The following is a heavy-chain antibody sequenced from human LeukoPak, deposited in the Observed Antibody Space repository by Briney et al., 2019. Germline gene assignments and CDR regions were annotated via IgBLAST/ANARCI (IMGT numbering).Heavy chain of an antibody. V-gene: IGHV3-53*01. Sequence: GGSLRLSCAASGFTLITNDMTWVRQAPGKGLEWVSVLYSDGNTKYADCVQGRFTISRDNSKNTLYLEMNSLSPDDTAVYYCARGVEPLAANTLAYWGQGTLVTVSS. J-gene: IGHJ4*02. CDR1: GFTLITND. CDR2: LYSDGNT. D-gene: IGHD1-14*01. CDR3: ARGVEPLAANTLAY.